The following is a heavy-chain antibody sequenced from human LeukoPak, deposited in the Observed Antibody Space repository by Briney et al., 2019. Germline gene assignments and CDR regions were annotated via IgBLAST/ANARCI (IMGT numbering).Heavy chain of an antibody. V-gene: IGHV4-4*07. CDR3: ARSDYDSSGYYRGNSGNAFDI. D-gene: IGHD3-22*01. Sequence: SETLSLTCTVSGGSISSYYWSWIRQPAGKGLEWIGRIYTSGSTNYNPSLKSRVTMSVDTSKNQFSLKLSSVTAADTAVYYCARSDYDSSGYYRGNSGNAFDIWGQGTMVTVSS. CDR1: GGSISSYY. CDR2: IYTSGST. J-gene: IGHJ3*02.